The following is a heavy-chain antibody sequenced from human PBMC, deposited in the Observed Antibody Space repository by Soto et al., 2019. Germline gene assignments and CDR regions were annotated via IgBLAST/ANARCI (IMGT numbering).Heavy chain of an antibody. CDR3: AKTPRGGAHGDCYFDL. D-gene: IGHD3-10*01. V-gene: IGHV3-23*01. CDR2: INSGETT. CDR1: GFTFSTYA. Sequence: EVQLLESGGGLVQPGGSLRLSCAASGFTFSTYAMNWVRLAPGRGLEWVSGINSGETTFYADSAKGRFAISRDNSKNTLYLQMSSLRAEDTAIYFCAKTPRGGAHGDCYFDLWGRGTLVTVSS. J-gene: IGHJ2*01.